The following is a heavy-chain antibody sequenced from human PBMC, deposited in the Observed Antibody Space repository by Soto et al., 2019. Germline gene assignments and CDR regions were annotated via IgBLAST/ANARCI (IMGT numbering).Heavy chain of an antibody. CDR2: ILPVFGTA. CDR3: AGGCAYGGNSDAFDF. V-gene: IGHV1-69*14. CDR1: GGTFSTSS. D-gene: IGHD4-17*01. Sequence: QVHLVQSGAEVKKPGSSVKVSCKASGGTFSTSSINWLRQAPGQRPEWMGNILPVFGTADYAQKFRDRVTVTAGKSTNTAYRELRSLFSEVAAVYYCAGGCAYGGNSDAFDFWGQGTVVTVSS. J-gene: IGHJ3*01.